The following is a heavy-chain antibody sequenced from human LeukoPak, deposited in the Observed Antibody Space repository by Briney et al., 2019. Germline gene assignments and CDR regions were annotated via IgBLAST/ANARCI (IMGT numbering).Heavy chain of an antibody. Sequence: GGSLRLSCADSGFTFSSYGMHWVRQAPGKVLEWVALIRSKTFGWTTEYAASVKGRFTISRDNSESIAHLQMNSLTTEDTAVYYCTRGGIVATVGYSFDIWGQGTVVTVSS. V-gene: IGHV3-49*04. CDR2: IRSKTFGWTT. D-gene: IGHD5-12*01. J-gene: IGHJ3*02. CDR1: GFTFSSYG. CDR3: TRGGIVATVGYSFDI.